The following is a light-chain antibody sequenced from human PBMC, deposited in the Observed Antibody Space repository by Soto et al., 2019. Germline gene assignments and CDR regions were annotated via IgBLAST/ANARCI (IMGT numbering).Light chain of an antibody. CDR2: AAS. CDR1: QSISSY. Sequence: DIQMTQSPSSLSGSVGERVTITCRASQSISSYLNWYQQKPGKAPKLLIYAASSLQSGVPSRFSGSGSGTDFTLTISSLQPEDFATYYCQQSYSTLRTFGQGTKVEIK. V-gene: IGKV1-39*01. CDR3: QQSYSTLRT. J-gene: IGKJ1*01.